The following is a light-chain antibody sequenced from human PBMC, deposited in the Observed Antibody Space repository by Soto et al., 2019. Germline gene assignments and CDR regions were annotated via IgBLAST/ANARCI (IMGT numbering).Light chain of an antibody. Sequence: DIQITQSPSTLSGSVGDRVTITCRASQTISSWLAWYQQKPGKAPKLLIYKASILGSGVPSRFSGSGSGTEFTLTISSLHPDDFAIYYCPQYNSRSWTFGQGTKVDIK. V-gene: IGKV1-5*03. CDR1: QTISSW. J-gene: IGKJ1*01. CDR2: KAS. CDR3: PQYNSRSWT.